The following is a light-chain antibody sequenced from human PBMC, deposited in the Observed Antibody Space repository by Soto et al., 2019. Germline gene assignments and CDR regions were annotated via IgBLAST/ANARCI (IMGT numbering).Light chain of an antibody. CDR2: DAS. V-gene: IGLV7-46*01. J-gene: IGLJ3*02. CDR1: TGDVSSAHY. Sequence: QTVVTQEPSLTVSPGGKDTLTCGSSTGDVSSAHYPSWLQQRPGHAHKTLIYDASNKHSGPPDRFSGSLLGGKAALTLSGAQPDDESDYYCFLSYSGTNWVFGGRNKMTVL. CDR3: FLSYSGTNWV.